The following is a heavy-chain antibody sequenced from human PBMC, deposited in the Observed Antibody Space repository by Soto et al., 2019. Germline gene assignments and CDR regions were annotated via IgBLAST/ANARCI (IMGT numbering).Heavy chain of an antibody. CDR2: IYYTGST. Sequence: QVQLQESGPGLVKPSQTLSLTCTVSGGPISSGGYYWSWIRQHPGKGLEWIGYIYYTGSTYYNPSLKSRVTISVDTSKNQFSLKLSSVTAADTAVYYCATLYMVRGVRTFDYWGQGTLVTVSS. V-gene: IGHV4-31*03. D-gene: IGHD3-10*01. J-gene: IGHJ4*02. CDR3: ATLYMVRGVRTFDY. CDR1: GGPISSGGYY.